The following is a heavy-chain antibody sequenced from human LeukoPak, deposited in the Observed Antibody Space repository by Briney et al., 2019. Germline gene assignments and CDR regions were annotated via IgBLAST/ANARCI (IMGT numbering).Heavy chain of an antibody. Sequence: SQTLSLTCTVSGGSISSGDYYWSWIRQPPGKGLEWIGYIYYSGSTYYNPSLKSRVTISVDTSTNQFSLKLSSVTAADTAVYYCARDRNYYDSRGWYFDYWGQGTLVTVSS. V-gene: IGHV4-30-4*08. CDR1: GGSISSGDYY. CDR3: ARDRNYYDSRGWYFDY. CDR2: IYYSGST. D-gene: IGHD3-22*01. J-gene: IGHJ4*02.